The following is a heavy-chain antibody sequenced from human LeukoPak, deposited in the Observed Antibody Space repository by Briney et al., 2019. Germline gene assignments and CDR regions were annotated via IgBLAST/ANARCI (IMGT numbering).Heavy chain of an antibody. V-gene: IGHV3-74*01. D-gene: IGHD2-2*01. Sequence: GGSLRLSCAASGFTFSGYGMQWVRQSPGKGLVWVSRINSEGRSAGYADSVKGRFTISRDNANNTLYLQMNSLRAEDTAVYFCSKMPLRYYYMDVWGKGTTVTVSS. CDR2: INSEGRSA. CDR3: SKMPLRYYYMDV. J-gene: IGHJ6*03. CDR1: GFTFSGYG.